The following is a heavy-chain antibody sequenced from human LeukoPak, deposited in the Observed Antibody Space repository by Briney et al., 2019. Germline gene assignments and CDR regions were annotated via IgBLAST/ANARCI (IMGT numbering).Heavy chain of an antibody. CDR1: GFTFSTYA. Sequence: GGSLRLSCAASGFTFSTYAMSWVRQAPGKGLEWVSYISSSGSTRYHADSVKGRFTISRDNAKNSLYLQMDSLRAEDTAVYYCVRSKSPTWYSPFDIWGQGTMVTVSS. CDR3: VRSKSPTWYSPFDI. D-gene: IGHD2-21*02. V-gene: IGHV3-48*04. J-gene: IGHJ3*02. CDR2: ISSSGSTR.